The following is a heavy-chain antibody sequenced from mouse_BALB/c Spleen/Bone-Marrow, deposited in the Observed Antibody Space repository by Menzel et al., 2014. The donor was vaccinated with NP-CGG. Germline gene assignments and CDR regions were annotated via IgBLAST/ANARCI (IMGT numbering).Heavy chain of an antibody. V-gene: IGHV1-80*01. CDR1: GYAFSVYW. Sequence: VQLQQSGTGLVRPGSSVKISCKASGYAFSVYWMNWVKQRPGQGLEWIGQIYPGDGDTNYNGKFKGRATLTADKSSNTAYMQLSSLTSEDSAVYFCARGGISVDYWGQGTTLTVSS. J-gene: IGHJ2*01. CDR2: IYPGDGDT. CDR3: ARGGISVDY.